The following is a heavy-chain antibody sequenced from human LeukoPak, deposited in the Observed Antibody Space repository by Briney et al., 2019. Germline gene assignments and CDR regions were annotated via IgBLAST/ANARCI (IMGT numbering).Heavy chain of an antibody. J-gene: IGHJ4*02. CDR3: ARAGGISDY. D-gene: IGHD3-16*01. V-gene: IGHV3-48*03. CDR2: ISSSGTII. Sequence: PGGSLRLSCTASGFTFSSYEMNWVRQAPGKGLEWVSHISSSGTIIYYADSVKGRFTISRDNAKNSLYLQMNSLRAEDTAVYYCARAGGISDYWGQGTLVTVS. CDR1: GFTFSSYE.